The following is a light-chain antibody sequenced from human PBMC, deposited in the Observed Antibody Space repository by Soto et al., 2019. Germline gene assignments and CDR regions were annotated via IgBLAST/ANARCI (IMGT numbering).Light chain of an antibody. Sequence: AIRMTQSPSSLSASTGDRVTITCRASQGISSYLAWYQQKPGKAPKLLIYAASTLQSGVPSRFSGSGSGTDFTLAISSLQPDDFATYYCQQYHSYWTFGQGTKVDIK. V-gene: IGKV1-8*01. CDR3: QQYHSYWT. J-gene: IGKJ1*01. CDR1: QGISSY. CDR2: AAS.